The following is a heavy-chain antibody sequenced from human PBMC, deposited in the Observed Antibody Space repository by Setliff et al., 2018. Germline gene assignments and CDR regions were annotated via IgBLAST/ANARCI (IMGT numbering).Heavy chain of an antibody. CDR3: ARKGVMGDYMDV. CDR1: GFTFSGYS. V-gene: IGHV3-21*01. D-gene: IGHD3-16*01. CDR2: ISSSSSYI. Sequence: GSLRLSCAASGFTFSGYSMNWVRQAPGKGLEWVSSISSSSSYIYYADSVKGRFTISRDNAKNSLYLQMNSLRAEDTAVYYCARKGVMGDYMDVWGQGTTVTVSS. J-gene: IGHJ6*02.